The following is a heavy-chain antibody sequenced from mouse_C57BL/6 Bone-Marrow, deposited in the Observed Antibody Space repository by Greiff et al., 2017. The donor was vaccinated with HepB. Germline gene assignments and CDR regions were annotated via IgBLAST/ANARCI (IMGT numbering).Heavy chain of an antibody. CDR3: TRWGTTVVATRAWFAY. CDR2: IYPGNSDT. CDR1: GYTFTSYW. Sequence: VQLQQSGTVLARPGASVKMSCKTSGYTFTSYWMHWVKQRPGQGLEWIGAIYPGNSDTSYNQKFKGKAKLTAVTSASTAYMELSSLTNEDSAVYYCTRWGTTVVATRAWFAYWGQGTLVTVSA. D-gene: IGHD1-1*01. J-gene: IGHJ3*01. V-gene: IGHV1-5*01.